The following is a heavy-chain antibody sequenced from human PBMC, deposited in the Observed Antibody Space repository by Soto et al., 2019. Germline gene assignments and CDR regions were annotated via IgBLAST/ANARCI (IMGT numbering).Heavy chain of an antibody. J-gene: IGHJ6*02. V-gene: IGHV5-10-1*01. D-gene: IGHD3-10*01. CDR3: ARPSLPGFGKYAMDF. CDR1: GYNFNNYW. Sequence: PGESLKISCKTSGYNFNNYWINWVRQMPGKGLEWMGRIDPYDSYTNYSPSFQGHVTISVDTSSSTAYLQWSSLKASDTAMYYCARPSLPGFGKYAMDFWGQGTTVTVSS. CDR2: IDPYDSYT.